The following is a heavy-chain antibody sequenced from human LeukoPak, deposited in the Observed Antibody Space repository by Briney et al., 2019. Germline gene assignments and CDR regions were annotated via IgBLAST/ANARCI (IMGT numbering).Heavy chain of an antibody. Sequence: PSETLSLTCTVSGGSISSYYWSWIRQPPGKGLEWIGYIYYSGSTNYNPSLKSRVTISVDTSKNQFSLKLSSVTAADTAVYYCARVGKDIVVVPAAIGYHFDYWGQGTLVTVSS. CDR3: ARVGKDIVVVPAAIGYHFDY. D-gene: IGHD2-2*01. J-gene: IGHJ4*02. CDR1: GGSISSYY. V-gene: IGHV4-59*01. CDR2: IYYSGST.